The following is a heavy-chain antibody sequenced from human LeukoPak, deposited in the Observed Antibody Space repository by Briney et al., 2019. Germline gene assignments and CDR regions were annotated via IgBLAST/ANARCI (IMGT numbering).Heavy chain of an antibody. CDR1: GGSISSYY. D-gene: IGHD2-2*01. V-gene: IGHV4-59*08. Sequence: SETLSLTCTVSGGSISSYYWSWIRQPPGQGLEWIGYIYYSGSTNYNPSLKSRVTISVDTSKNQFSLKLSSVTAADTAVYYCARHKYPGLPYYWGQGTLVTVSS. CDR2: IYYSGST. CDR3: ARHKYPGLPYY. J-gene: IGHJ4*02.